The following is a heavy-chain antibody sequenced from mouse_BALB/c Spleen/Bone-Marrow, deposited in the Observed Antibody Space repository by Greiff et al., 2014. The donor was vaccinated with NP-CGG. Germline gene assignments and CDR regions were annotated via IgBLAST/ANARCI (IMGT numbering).Heavy chain of an antibody. CDR2: INPGSGGT. V-gene: IGHV1-54*01. CDR1: GYAFTNYL. D-gene: IGHD1-2*01. Sequence: VQLQQSGAELVRPGTSVKVSCKASGYAFTNYLIEWVKQRPGQGLEWIGMINPGSGGTNYNEKFKGKATLTADKSSSTAYMQLSSLTSDDSAVYFCARRYGSCFDYWGQGTTLTVSS. CDR3: ARRYGSCFDY. J-gene: IGHJ2*01.